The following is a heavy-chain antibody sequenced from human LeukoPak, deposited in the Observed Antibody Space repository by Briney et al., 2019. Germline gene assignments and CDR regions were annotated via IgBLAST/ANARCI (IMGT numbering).Heavy chain of an antibody. D-gene: IGHD3-22*01. CDR3: ARGLRAYYFDGSGHFDY. J-gene: IGHJ4*02. Sequence: SETLSLTCTVSGGSISSYYWSWIRQPPGKGLEWIGYISYSGSTNYNPSLKSRVTMSLDTSKNRFSLKLSSVTAADTAVYYCARGLRAYYFDGSGHFDYWGQGTLITVSS. CDR2: ISYSGST. CDR1: GGSISSYY. V-gene: IGHV4-59*01.